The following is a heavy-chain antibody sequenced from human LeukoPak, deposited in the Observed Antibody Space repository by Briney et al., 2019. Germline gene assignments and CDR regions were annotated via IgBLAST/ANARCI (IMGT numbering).Heavy chain of an antibody. D-gene: IGHD7-27*01. CDR3: ARDLGPTPPFDY. CDR2: IYYSGST. V-gene: IGHV4-59*01. CDR1: GGSISSYY. Sequence: SETLSHTCTVSGGSISSYYWSWIRQPPGKGLEWIGYIYYSGSTNYNPSLKSRVTISVDTSKNQFSLKLSSVTAADTAVYYCARDLGPTPPFDYWGQGTLVTVSS. J-gene: IGHJ4*02.